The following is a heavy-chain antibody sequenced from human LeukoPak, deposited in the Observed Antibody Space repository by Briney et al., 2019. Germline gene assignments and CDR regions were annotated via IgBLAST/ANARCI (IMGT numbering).Heavy chain of an antibody. J-gene: IGHJ4*02. V-gene: IGHV4-38-2*02. CDR2: IYHSGNT. CDR3: AREGSSWYLEQVD. D-gene: IGHD6-13*01. CDR1: GYPISSGYY. Sequence: SETLSLTCTVSGYPISSGYYWGWIRQPPGKGLEWIANIYHSGNTYYNPSLKSRVTISVDTSKNQFSLKLSSVTAADTAVYYCAREGSSWYLEQVDWGQGALVTVSS.